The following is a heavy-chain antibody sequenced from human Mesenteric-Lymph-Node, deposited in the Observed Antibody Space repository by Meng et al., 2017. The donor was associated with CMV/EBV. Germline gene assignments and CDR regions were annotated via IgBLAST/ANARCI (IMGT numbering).Heavy chain of an antibody. J-gene: IGHJ6*02. Sequence: GGSLRLSCKGSGYSFTNNWIAWVRQMPGKGLEWMGIIYPGDSDTRYSPSFQGQVTISADKSISTAYLQWSSLKASDTAMYYCARLQYGQYYYGMDVWGQGTTVTVSS. V-gene: IGHV5-51*01. CDR1: GYSFTNNW. CDR3: ARLQYGQYYYGMDV. CDR2: IYPGDSDT. D-gene: IGHD2-2*01.